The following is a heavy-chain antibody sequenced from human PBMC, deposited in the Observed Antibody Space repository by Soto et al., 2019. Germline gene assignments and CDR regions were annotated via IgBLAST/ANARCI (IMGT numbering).Heavy chain of an antibody. CDR2: INAGNGNT. Sequence: QVQLVQSGAEVKKPGASVKVSCKASGYTFTSYAMHWVRQAPGQRLEWMGWINAGNGNTKYSQKFQGRVTITRDTSASTAYMELRGLRSEDTAVYYCARGVDGPLHWFDPWGQGTLVTVSS. V-gene: IGHV1-3*01. D-gene: IGHD6-19*01. J-gene: IGHJ5*02. CDR1: GYTFTSYA. CDR3: ARGVDGPLHWFDP.